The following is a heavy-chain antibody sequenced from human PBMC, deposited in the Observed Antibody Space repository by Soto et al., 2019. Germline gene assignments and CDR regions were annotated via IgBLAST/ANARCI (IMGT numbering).Heavy chain of an antibody. V-gene: IGHV3-33*06. CDR2: IWFDGSNE. J-gene: IGHJ3*02. Sequence: LRLSCAASGFPFSSYDMHWVRQAPGKGLEWVAVIWFDGSNEHYADSVQGRFTISRDNSKNTLYLQMNSLTAGDTALYYCAKATATGGGAFDICGQGTMVTVSS. CDR3: AKATATGGGAFDI. D-gene: IGHD2-8*02. CDR1: GFPFSSYD.